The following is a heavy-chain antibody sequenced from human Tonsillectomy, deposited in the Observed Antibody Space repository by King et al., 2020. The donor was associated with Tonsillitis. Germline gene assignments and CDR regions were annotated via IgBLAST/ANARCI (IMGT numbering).Heavy chain of an antibody. CDR3: ARRTVVVVAATSYYGMDV. CDR2: ISRSSSYI. D-gene: IGHD2-15*01. V-gene: IGHV3-21*01. CDR1: GFTFSSYS. J-gene: IGHJ6*02. Sequence: VQLVESGGGLVKPGGSLRLSCAASGFTFSSYSMNWVRQAPGKGLEWVSSISRSSSYIYYADSVKGRFTISRDNAKNSLYLQMNSLRAEDTAVYYCARRTVVVVAATSYYGMDVWGQGTTVTVSS.